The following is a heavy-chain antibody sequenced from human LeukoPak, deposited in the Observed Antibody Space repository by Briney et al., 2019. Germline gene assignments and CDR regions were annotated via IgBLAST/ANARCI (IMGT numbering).Heavy chain of an antibody. CDR1: GGSISSSSYY. D-gene: IGHD5-24*01. CDR2: IYYSGST. V-gene: IGHV4-39*07. J-gene: IGHJ3*02. CDR3: ARYGMATISAVAFDI. Sequence: SETLSLTRTVSGGSISSSSYYWGWIRQPPGKGLEWIGSIYYSGSTYYNPSLKSRVTISVDTSKNQFSLKLSSVTAADTAVYYCARYGMATISAVAFDIWGQGTMVTVSS.